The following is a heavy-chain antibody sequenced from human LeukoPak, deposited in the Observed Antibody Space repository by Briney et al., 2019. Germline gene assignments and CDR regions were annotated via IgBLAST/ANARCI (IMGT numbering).Heavy chain of an antibody. CDR1: GGSISRSSYH. D-gene: IGHD5-24*01. CDR3: ARVNPHGYSAY. Sequence: ASETLSLTCTVSGGSISRSSYHWGWIRQPPGKGLECIGSIFYSGSTYYRPSLKSRLIISVDTSNNLFALKLSSVTAADTAVDFCARVNPHGYSAYWGQGILVTVSS. V-gene: IGHV4-39*02. CDR2: IFYSGST. J-gene: IGHJ4*02.